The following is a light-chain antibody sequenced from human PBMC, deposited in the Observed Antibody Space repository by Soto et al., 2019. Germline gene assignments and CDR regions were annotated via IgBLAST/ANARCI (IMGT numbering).Light chain of an antibody. V-gene: IGLV2-14*01. CDR3: SSFTNTYSYV. CDR2: DVS. J-gene: IGLJ1*01. CDR1: SGDVGAYNY. Sequence: QSVLTQPAPVSGSPGQSITISCTGTSGDVGAYNYVSWYQQHPGKAPRLMIYDVSNRPSGASNRFSGSKSGNTASLTISGLQAEDEADYYCSSFTNTYSYVFGTGTKLTVL.